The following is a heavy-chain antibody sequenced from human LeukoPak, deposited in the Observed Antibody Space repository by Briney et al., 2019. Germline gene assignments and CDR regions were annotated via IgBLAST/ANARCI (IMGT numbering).Heavy chain of an antibody. V-gene: IGHV3-23*01. D-gene: IGHD1-7*01. Sequence: GGSLRLSCAASGFTFSSYAMSWVRQAPGKGLEWVSAISGSGGSTYYADSVKGRFSISRDNAKNSLYLQINSLRAEDTAVYYCARVANWNYGYYYYYMGVWGKGTTVTVSS. J-gene: IGHJ6*03. CDR1: GFTFSSYA. CDR2: ISGSGGST. CDR3: ARVANWNYGYYYYYMGV.